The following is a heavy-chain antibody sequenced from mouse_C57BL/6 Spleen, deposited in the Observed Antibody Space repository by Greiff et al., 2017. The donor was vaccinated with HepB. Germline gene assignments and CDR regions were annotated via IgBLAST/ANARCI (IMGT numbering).Heavy chain of an antibody. CDR2: ISSGGDYI. CDR1: GFTFSSYA. J-gene: IGHJ4*01. V-gene: IGHV5-9-1*02. CDR3: TRDSPLPYATDY. D-gene: IGHD6-1*01. Sequence: EVKLVESGEGLVKPGGSLKLSCAASGFTFSSYAMSWVRQTPEKRLEWVAYISSGGDYIYYADTVKGRFTISRDNARNTLYLQMSSLKSEDTAMYYCTRDSPLPYATDYWGQGTSVTVSS.